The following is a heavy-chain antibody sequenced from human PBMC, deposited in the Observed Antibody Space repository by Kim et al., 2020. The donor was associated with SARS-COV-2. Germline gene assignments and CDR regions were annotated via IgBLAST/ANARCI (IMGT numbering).Heavy chain of an antibody. Sequence: GGSLRLSCAASGFTFSSYAMHWVRQAPGNGLEWVAVISYDGSNKYYADSVKGRFTISRDNSKNTLYLQMNSLRAEDTAVYYCARDGIRPSDILTGPSPGAFDYWGQGTLVTVSS. D-gene: IGHD3-9*01. V-gene: IGHV3-30*04. CDR2: ISYDGSNK. J-gene: IGHJ4*02. CDR3: ARDGIRPSDILTGPSPGAFDY. CDR1: GFTFSSYA.